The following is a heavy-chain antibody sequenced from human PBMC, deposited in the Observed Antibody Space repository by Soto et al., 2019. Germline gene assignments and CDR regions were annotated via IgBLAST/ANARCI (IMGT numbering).Heavy chain of an antibody. Sequence: QVQLVESGGGVVQPGRSLRLSCAASGFTFSSYAMHWVRQAPGKGLEWVAVISYDGSNKYYADSVKGRFTISRDNSKNTLYLQMNRLRAEDTAVYYCARDNQVVVAAIWYSYGMDVWGQGTTVTVSS. CDR2: ISYDGSNK. V-gene: IGHV3-30-3*01. J-gene: IGHJ6*02. CDR3: ARDNQVVVAAIWYSYGMDV. D-gene: IGHD2-15*01. CDR1: GFTFSSYA.